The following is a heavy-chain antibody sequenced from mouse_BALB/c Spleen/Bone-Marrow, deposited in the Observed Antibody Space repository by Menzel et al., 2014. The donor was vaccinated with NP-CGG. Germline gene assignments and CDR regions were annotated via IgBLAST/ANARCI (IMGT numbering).Heavy chain of an antibody. J-gene: IGHJ2*01. CDR1: GLTFSSFG. D-gene: IGHD1-1*01. V-gene: IGHV5-17*02. CDR2: ISSGSSTV. CDR3: ARSGSSSGYFDY. Sequence: EVKLMESGGGLVQPGGSRKLSCAASGLTFSSFGMHWVRQAPEKGLEWVAYISSGSSTVYYADKVMGRFTISRDNPKNTLFLQMTSLRSEDTAMYYCARSGSSSGYFDYWGQGTTLTVSS.